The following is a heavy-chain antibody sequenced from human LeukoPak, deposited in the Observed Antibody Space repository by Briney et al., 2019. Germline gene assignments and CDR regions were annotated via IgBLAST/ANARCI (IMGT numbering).Heavy chain of an antibody. CDR3: ARDRSYGDYLNWFDP. D-gene: IGHD4-17*01. J-gene: IGHJ5*02. V-gene: IGHV4-31*03. CDR1: GGSISSGGYY. Sequence: SETLSLTCTVSGGSISSGGYYWSWIRQHPGKSLEWIGYIYYSGSTYYNPSLKSRVTISVDTSKNQFSLKLSSVTAADTAVYYCARDRSYGDYLNWFDPWGQGTLVTVSS. CDR2: IYYSGST.